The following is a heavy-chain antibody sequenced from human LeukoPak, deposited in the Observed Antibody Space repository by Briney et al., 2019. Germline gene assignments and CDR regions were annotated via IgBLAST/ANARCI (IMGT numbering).Heavy chain of an antibody. CDR1: GGSISASSYY. Sequence: SETLSLTCIVSGGSISASSYYWGWIRQPPGKGLEWIGSIYYSGSTYYTPSLGSRLTISVDTSKNQFSLKLTSVTAADTAVYYCAKVFHDWGRGTMVTVSS. CDR2: IYYSGST. J-gene: IGHJ3*01. V-gene: IGHV4-39*02. CDR3: AKVFHD.